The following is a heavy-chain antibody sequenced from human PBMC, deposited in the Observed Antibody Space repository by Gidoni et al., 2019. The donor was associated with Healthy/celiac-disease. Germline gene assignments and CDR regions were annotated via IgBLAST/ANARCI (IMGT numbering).Heavy chain of an antibody. CDR1: GFTVSSNY. Sequence: EVQLVESGGGLVQPGGSLRLSCAASGFTVSSNYMSWVRQAPGKGLEWVSVIYSGGSTYYADSVKGRFTIPRDNSKNTLYLQMNSLRAEDTAVYYCARGVEYYYDSSGYYPFDYWGQGTLVTVSS. V-gene: IGHV3-66*01. CDR3: ARGVEYYYDSSGYYPFDY. CDR2: IYSGGST. J-gene: IGHJ4*02. D-gene: IGHD3-22*01.